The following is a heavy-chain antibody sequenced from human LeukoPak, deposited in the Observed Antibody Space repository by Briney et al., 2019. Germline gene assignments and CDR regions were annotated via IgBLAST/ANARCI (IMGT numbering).Heavy chain of an antibody. CDR3: ARDAAMPTDYYYGMDV. D-gene: IGHD2-2*01. Sequence: SETLSLTCTVSGVSMTIGGYYWTWIRQPAGKGLEWLGRVFTSGKTDYNPSLKSRLTISLETSENQFSLKLTSVTAADTAVYYCARDAAMPTDYYYGMDVWGQGTTVTVSS. CDR1: GVSMTIGGYY. CDR2: VFTSGKT. V-gene: IGHV4-61*02. J-gene: IGHJ6*02.